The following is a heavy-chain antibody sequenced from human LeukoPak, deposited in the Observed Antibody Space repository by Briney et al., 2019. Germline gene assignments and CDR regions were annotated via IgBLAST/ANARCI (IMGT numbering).Heavy chain of an antibody. V-gene: IGHV1-8*01. Sequence: ASVKVSCKASGYTSTSYDINWVRQATGQGLEWMGWMNPNSGNTGDAQKFQGRVTMTRNTSISTAYMELSSLRSEDTAVYYCARSGGGYCSSTSCYILWGQGTLVTVSS. D-gene: IGHD2-2*02. J-gene: IGHJ4*02. CDR2: MNPNSGNT. CDR1: GYTSTSYD. CDR3: ARSGGGYCSSTSCYIL.